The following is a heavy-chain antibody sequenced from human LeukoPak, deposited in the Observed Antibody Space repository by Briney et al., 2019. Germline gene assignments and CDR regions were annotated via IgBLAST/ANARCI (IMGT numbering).Heavy chain of an antibody. D-gene: IGHD3-22*01. Sequence: GGSLRLSCAPSGFTFTTFWMHWVRQAPGKGLVWVSRINHDGSSTNYAGSVKGRFTISRDNAKNTVYLQMNSLRAEGTAVYYCVRDWGYDSSGYWQKYFDTWGQGTLVTVSS. CDR2: INHDGSST. CDR3: VRDWGYDSSGYWQKYFDT. V-gene: IGHV3-74*01. J-gene: IGHJ4*02. CDR1: GFTFTTFW.